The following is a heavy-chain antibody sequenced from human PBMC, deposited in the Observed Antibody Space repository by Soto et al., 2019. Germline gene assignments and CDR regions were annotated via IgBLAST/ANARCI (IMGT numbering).Heavy chain of an antibody. D-gene: IGHD2-8*01. CDR2: ISWDGGST. CDR1: GFTFDDYT. CDR3: AKGTYAKDDDAFDI. V-gene: IGHV3-43*01. J-gene: IGHJ3*02. Sequence: EVQLVESGGVVVQPGGSLRLSCAASGFTFDDYTMHWVRQAPGKGLEWVSLISWDGGSTYYADSVKGRFTISRDNSKNSLYLQMNSLRTEDTALYYCAKGTYAKDDDAFDIWGQGTMVTVSS.